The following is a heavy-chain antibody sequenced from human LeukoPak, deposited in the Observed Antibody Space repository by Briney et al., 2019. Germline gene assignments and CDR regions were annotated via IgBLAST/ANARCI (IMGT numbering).Heavy chain of an antibody. CDR1: GFTFSNYW. Sequence: GGSLRLSCAASGFTFSNYWMSWVRQAPGKGLEWVANINRDGGEKDYVDSVKGRFIISRDNAKNSLYLQMNSLRAEDTAVYYCVRGRWGFDYWGQGTLISVSS. CDR3: VRGRWGFDY. J-gene: IGHJ4*02. D-gene: IGHD3-16*01. CDR2: INRDGGEK. V-gene: IGHV3-7*01.